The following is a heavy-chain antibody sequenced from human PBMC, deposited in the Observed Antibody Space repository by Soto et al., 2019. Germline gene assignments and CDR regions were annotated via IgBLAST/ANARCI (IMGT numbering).Heavy chain of an antibody. CDR3: ATSYYYGSGFDY. J-gene: IGHJ4*02. CDR1: GGSISSGGYS. V-gene: IGHV4-34*01. D-gene: IGHD3-10*01. CDR2: INHSGST. Sequence: PSETLSLTCAVSGGSISSGGYSWSWIRQPPGKGLEWIGEINHSGSTNYNPSLKSRVTISVDTSKNQFSLKLSSVTAADTAVYYCATSYYYGSGFDYWGQGTLVTVSS.